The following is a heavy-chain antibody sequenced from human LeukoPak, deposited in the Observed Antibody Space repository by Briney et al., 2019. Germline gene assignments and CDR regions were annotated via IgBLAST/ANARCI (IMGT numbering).Heavy chain of an antibody. J-gene: IGHJ4*02. CDR2: ISHHASNQ. CDR3: ARGIAARPHY. CDR1: GFTFSNYA. D-gene: IGHD6-6*01. V-gene: IGHV3-30-3*01. Sequence: GRSLRLSCAASGFTFSNYAMHWVRQAPGKGLEWVAVISHHASNQYYADSVKGRFTISRDNSKNTLYLQMNSLRAEDTAVYYCARGIAARPHYWGQGTLVTVSS.